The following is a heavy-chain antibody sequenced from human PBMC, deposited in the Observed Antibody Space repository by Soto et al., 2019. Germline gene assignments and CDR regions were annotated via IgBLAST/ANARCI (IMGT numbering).Heavy chain of an antibody. CDR3: ARDLNLNVDTAMLFDY. V-gene: IGHV1-3*01. CDR2: INAGNGNT. D-gene: IGHD5-18*01. Sequence: GASVKVSCKASGYTFTSYAMHWVRQAPGQRLEWMGWINAGNGNTKYSQKFQGRVTITRDTSASTAYMELSSLRSEDTAVYYCARDLNLNVDTAMLFDYWGQGTLVTVSS. CDR1: GYTFTSYA. J-gene: IGHJ4*02.